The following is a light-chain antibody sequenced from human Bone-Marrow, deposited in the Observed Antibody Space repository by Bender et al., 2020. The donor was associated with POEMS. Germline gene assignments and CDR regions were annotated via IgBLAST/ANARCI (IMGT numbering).Light chain of an antibody. CDR3: SSYTGTSTV. V-gene: IGLV2-14*03. CDR2: DVN. CDR1: SSDVGGYNY. Sequence: QSALTQPASVSGSPGQSITISCTGTSSDVGGYNYVSWYQQHPGEAPKLMIFDVNYRPSGISNRFSGSKSGNTASLTISGLRAEDEADYYCSSYTGTSTVLGGGTRLTVL. J-gene: IGLJ3*02.